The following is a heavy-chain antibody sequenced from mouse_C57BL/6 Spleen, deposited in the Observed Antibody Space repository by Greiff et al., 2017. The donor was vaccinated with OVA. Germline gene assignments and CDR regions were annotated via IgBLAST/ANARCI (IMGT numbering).Heavy chain of an antibody. CDR3: ARAITTVVGFDY. J-gene: IGHJ2*01. CDR1: GYTFTSYW. V-gene: IGHV1-52*01. Sequence: VQLQQPGAELVRPGSSVKLSCKASGYTFTSYWLHWVKQRPIQGLEWIGNIDPSDSETHYNQKFKDKATLTVDKSSSTAYMQLSSLTSEDSAVYYCARAITTVVGFDYWGQGTTLTVSS. CDR2: IDPSDSET. D-gene: IGHD1-1*01.